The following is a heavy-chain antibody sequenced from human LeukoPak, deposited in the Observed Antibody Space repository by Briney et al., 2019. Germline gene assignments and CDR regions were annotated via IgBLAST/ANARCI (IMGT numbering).Heavy chain of an antibody. V-gene: IGHV1-46*01. D-gene: IGHD3-10*01. CDR1: GYTFTSYA. Sequence: ASVKVSCKASGYTFTSYAMNWVRQAPGQGLEWMGIINPSGGSTSYAQKFQGRVTMNRDMSTSTVYIELSSLRSEDTAVYYCAGARDIYFDYWGQGTLVTVSS. CDR2: INPSGGST. CDR3: AGARDIYFDY. J-gene: IGHJ4*02.